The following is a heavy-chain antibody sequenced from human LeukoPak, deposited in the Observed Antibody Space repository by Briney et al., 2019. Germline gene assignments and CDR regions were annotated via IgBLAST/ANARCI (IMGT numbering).Heavy chain of an antibody. V-gene: IGHV3-21*01. D-gene: IGHD2-2*01. Sequence: GGSLRLSCAVSGFTFSGYSMNWVRQAPGKGLEWVSSISTSGTYIYYADSMKGRFTISRDNAKNSLYLQMNSLRAEDTAVYYCARAFYCTSTSCSTGFDYWGQGTLVTVSS. CDR2: ISTSGTYI. CDR1: GFTFSGYS. CDR3: ARAFYCTSTSCSTGFDY. J-gene: IGHJ4*02.